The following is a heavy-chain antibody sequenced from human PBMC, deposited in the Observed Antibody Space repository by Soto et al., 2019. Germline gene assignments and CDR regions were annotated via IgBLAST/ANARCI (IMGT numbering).Heavy chain of an antibody. CDR1: GFTVSSND. CDR3: ARDSLVRFLESFGGMDX. V-gene: IGHV3-53*01. Sequence: GGSLRLSCTASGFTVSSNDMSWVRQAPGKGLEWVSFIYSGGSTYYADSVKSLFTISRDNYKKTLYLQINSLGAEDTAVYYCARDSLVRFLESFGGMDXWGQGTTVTVS. CDR2: IYSGGST. D-gene: IGHD3-3*01. J-gene: IGHJ6*02.